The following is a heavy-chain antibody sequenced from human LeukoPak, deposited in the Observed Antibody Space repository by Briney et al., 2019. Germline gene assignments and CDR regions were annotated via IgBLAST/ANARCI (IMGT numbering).Heavy chain of an antibody. V-gene: IGHV4-39*01. CDR3: ASLRTGDFDY. J-gene: IGHJ4*02. D-gene: IGHD3-10*01. CDR2: IYYSGST. Sequence: PSETLSLTCTVSGGSISSSNYYWGWIRQPPGKGLEWIGNIYYSGSTYYNPSFKSRLTISVDTSKNQFSLKLSSVTAADTAVYYCASLRTGDFDYWGQGALVTVSS. CDR1: GGSISSSNYY.